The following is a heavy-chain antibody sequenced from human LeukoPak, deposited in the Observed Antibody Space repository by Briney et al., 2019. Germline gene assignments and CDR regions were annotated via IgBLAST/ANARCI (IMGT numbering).Heavy chain of an antibody. D-gene: IGHD4-17*01. CDR3: ARDYGEVGYFDY. CDR1: GGSISSYY. CDR2: IYTSGST. J-gene: IGHJ4*02. Sequence: SGTLSLTCTVSGGSISSYYWSWIRQPAGKGLEWIGRIYTSGSTNYNPSLKSRVTTSVDTSKSQFSLKLSSVTAADTAVYYCARDYGEVGYFDYWGQGTLVTVSS. V-gene: IGHV4-4*07.